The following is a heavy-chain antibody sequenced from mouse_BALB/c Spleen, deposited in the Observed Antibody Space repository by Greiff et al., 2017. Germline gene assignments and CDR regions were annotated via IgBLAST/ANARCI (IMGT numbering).Heavy chain of an antibody. CDR1: GFTFSSFG. CDR2: ISSGSSTI. D-gene: IGHD1-1*02. J-gene: IGHJ4*01. V-gene: IGHV5-17*02. CDR3: ARNGPYYYAMDY. Sequence: EVHLVESGGGLVQPGGSRKLSCAASGFTFSSFGMHWVRQAPEKGLEWVAYISSGSSTIYYADTVKGRFTISRDNPKNTLFLQMTSLRSEDTAMYYCARNGPYYYAMDYWGQGTSVTVSS.